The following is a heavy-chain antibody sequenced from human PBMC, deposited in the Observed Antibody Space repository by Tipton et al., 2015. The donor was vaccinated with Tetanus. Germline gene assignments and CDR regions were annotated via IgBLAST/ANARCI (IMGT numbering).Heavy chain of an antibody. D-gene: IGHD1-1*01. CDR3: ARRSLTNYGLDV. CDR2: INSHGTST. J-gene: IGHJ6*02. V-gene: IGHV3-74*01. CDR1: GFTFNKYW. Sequence: SLRLSCAASGFTFNKYWMHWVRQAPGKGLVWLSRINSHGTSTSYADSGKGRFIISRDHAKNTVYLQMNSLRAEDTAVYFCARRSLTNYGLDVWGQGTPVTVSS.